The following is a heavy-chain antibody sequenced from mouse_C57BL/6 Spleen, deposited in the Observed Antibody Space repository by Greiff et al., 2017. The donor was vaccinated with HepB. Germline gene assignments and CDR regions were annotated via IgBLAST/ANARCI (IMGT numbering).Heavy chain of an antibody. J-gene: IGHJ4*01. V-gene: IGHV5-4*01. CDR3: ARDSNNDYAMDY. CDR2: ISDGGSYT. CDR1: GFTFSSYA. D-gene: IGHD2-5*01. Sequence: EVQGVESGGGLVKPGGSLKLSCAASGFTFSSYAMSWVRQTPEKRLEWVATISDGGSYTYYPDNVKGRFTISRDNAKNNLYLQMSHLTSEDTAMYYCARDSNNDYAMDYWGQGTSVTVSS.